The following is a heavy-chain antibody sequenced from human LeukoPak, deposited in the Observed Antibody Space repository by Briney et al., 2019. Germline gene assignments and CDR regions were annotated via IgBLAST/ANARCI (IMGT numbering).Heavy chain of an antibody. Sequence: SDTLSLTCTVSGGSIRSYYWSWIRQPPGKGLEWIGYIFNSGSTNHSPSLKSRVTISLYTSKNQFSLKLSSVTAADTAVYYCARTGSSYSSSSGWFDPWGQGTLVTVSS. V-gene: IGHV4-59*07. CDR2: IFNSGST. CDR1: GGSIRSYY. CDR3: ARTGSSYSSSSGWFDP. J-gene: IGHJ5*02. D-gene: IGHD6-6*01.